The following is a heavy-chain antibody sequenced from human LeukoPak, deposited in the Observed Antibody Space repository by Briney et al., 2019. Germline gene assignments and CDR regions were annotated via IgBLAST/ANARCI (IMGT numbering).Heavy chain of an antibody. CDR1: GFTFSTSW. J-gene: IGHJ4*02. Sequence: PGGSLRLSCAASGFTFSTSWMNWVRQAPGKGLEWVASIKQDGSKKYYVDSVKGRFTISRDNAKNSLYLQMNSLRGEDTAVYYCVRGNGQYWGQGTLVTVSS. D-gene: IGHD2-8*01. CDR2: IKQDGSKK. CDR3: VRGNGQY. V-gene: IGHV3-7*01.